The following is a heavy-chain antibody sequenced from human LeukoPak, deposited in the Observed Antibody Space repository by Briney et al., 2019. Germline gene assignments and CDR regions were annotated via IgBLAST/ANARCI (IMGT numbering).Heavy chain of an antibody. CDR1: GFTFSSYA. CDR2: ISYDGSNK. V-gene: IGHV3-30-3*01. Sequence: GGSLRLSCAASGFTFSSYAMHWVRQASGKGLEWVAVISYDGSNKYYEDSVKGRFTISRDNSKNTLYLQMNSLRAEDTAVYYCARTKWLQTMIGDFDYWGQGTLVTVSS. J-gene: IGHJ4*02. CDR3: ARTKWLQTMIGDFDY. D-gene: IGHD3-10*02.